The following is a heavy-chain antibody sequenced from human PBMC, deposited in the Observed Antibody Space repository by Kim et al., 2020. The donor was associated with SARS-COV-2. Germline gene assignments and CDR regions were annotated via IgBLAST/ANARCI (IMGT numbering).Heavy chain of an antibody. V-gene: IGHV4-59*12. J-gene: IGHJ3*01. D-gene: IGHD3-22*01. Sequence: NPALKSRVTISVDTSKNQFSLKLNSVTAADTAVYYCTGAKYDASGYNAFDFWGQGTMVTVSS. CDR3: TGAKYDASGYNAFDF.